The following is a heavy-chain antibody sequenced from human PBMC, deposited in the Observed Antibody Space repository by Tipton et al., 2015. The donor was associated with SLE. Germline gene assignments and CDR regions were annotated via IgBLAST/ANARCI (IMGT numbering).Heavy chain of an antibody. D-gene: IGHD6-13*01. CDR3: TRGPYGSTWADSFQL. V-gene: IGHV1-8*01. J-gene: IGHJ1*01. CDR1: GYTFTNYD. Sequence: QLVQSGAEVKKPGAAVKVSCKTSGYTFTNYDINWVRQATGQGLEWMGWMNPNSGNTGYAQKFQGRVTMTSNTSMSTVYMDLAGLTSEDTAVYYCTRGPYGSTWADSFQLWGLGTLVTASS. CDR2: MNPNSGNT.